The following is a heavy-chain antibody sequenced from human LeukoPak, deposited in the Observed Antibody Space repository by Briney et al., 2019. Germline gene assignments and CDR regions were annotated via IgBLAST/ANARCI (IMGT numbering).Heavy chain of an antibody. CDR1: GGSFSGYY. Sequence: PSETLSLTCAVYGGSFSGYYWSWIRQPPGKGLEWIGEINHSGSTNYNPSLKSRVTISVDTSKNQFSLKLSPVTAADTAVYYCARAIREYYDYVWGSYRSPLYYFDYWGQGTLVTVSS. V-gene: IGHV4-34*01. CDR2: INHSGST. J-gene: IGHJ4*02. CDR3: ARAIREYYDYVWGSYRSPLYYFDY. D-gene: IGHD3-16*02.